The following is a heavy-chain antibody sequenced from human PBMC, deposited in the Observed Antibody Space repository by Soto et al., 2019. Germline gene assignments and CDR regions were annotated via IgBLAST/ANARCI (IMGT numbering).Heavy chain of an antibody. CDR1: GDTFANFG. CDR2: IATYNNNK. J-gene: IGHJ5*02. Sequence: HLVQSGPEVKRPGASITVSCKTSGDTFANFGLSWVRQAPGQGLEWMGWIATYNNNKNYAQKFQGRLTLTTDTSTSTAYMELESLGYDDTAVYYRARVVRGVVNWFDPWGQGTLVTVSS. V-gene: IGHV1-18*01. D-gene: IGHD3-10*01. CDR3: ARVVRGVVNWFDP.